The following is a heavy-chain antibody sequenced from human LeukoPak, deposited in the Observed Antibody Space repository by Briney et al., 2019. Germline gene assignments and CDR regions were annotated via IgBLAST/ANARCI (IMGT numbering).Heavy chain of an antibody. V-gene: IGHV4-34*01. CDR2: INHSGST. CDR3: AGLNCSGGSCSYNWFDP. D-gene: IGHD2-15*01. J-gene: IGHJ5*02. Sequence: SETLSLTCAVYGGSFSGYYWSWIRQPPGKGLEWIGEINHSGSTNYNPSLKSRVTISVDTSKNQFSLKLSSVTAADTAVYYCAGLNCSGGSCSYNWFDPWGQGTLVTVSS. CDR1: GGSFSGYY.